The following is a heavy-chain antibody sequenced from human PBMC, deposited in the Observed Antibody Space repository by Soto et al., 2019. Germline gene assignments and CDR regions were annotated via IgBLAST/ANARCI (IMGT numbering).Heavy chain of an antibody. CDR1: GFTFSSYG. V-gene: IGHV3-33*01. CDR2: IWYDGSNK. J-gene: IGHJ4*02. D-gene: IGHD3-16*01. CDR3: EGEGGGVPSNFDY. Sequence: QVQLVESGGGVVQPGRSLRLSCAASGFTFSSYGMHWVRQAPGKGLEWVAVIWYDGSNKYYADSVKGRFTISRDNSKNTLYLKMNSLRAEDTAVYYGEGEGGGVPSNFDYWGQGTLVTVSS.